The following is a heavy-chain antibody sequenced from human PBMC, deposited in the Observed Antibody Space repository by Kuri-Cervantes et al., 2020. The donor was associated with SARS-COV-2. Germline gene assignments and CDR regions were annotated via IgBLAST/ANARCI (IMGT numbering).Heavy chain of an antibody. D-gene: IGHD3-3*01. J-gene: IGHJ4*02. CDR3: ARGAAPDLGSGFRFDY. CDR1: GGSISSGGYY. CDR2: IYHSGST. V-gene: IGHV4-39*07. Sequence: SETLSLTCTVSGGSISSGGYYWGWIRQPPGKGLEWIGSIYHSGSTYYNPSLKSRVTISVDTSKNQFSLKLSFVTAADAAVYYCARGAAPDLGSGFRFDYWGQGTLVTVSS.